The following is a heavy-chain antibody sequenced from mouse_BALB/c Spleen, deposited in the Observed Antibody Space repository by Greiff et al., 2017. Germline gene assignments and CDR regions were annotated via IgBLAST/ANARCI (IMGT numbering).Heavy chain of an antibody. CDR1: GYSFTGYY. V-gene: IGHV1-31*01. CDR2: INPYNGAT. J-gene: IGHJ2*01. D-gene: IGHD3-2*01. Sequence: VQLQQSGPELVKPGASVKISCKASGYSFTGYYMHWVKQSHVKSLEWIGRINPYNGATSYNQNFKDKASLTVDKSSSTAYMELHSLTSEDSAVYYCARDSSGYVDYWGQGTTLTVSS. CDR3: ARDSSGYVDY.